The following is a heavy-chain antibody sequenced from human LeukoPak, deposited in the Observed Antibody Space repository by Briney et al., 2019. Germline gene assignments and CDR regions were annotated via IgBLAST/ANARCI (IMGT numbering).Heavy chain of an antibody. CDR1: GFTVSSNY. CDR3: ARDAPTYGDYEDDAFDI. V-gene: IGHV3-53*01. Sequence: KAGGSLRLSCAASGFTVSSNYMSWVRQAPGKGLKWVSVIYSGGSTYYADSVKGRFTISRDNAKNSLYLQMNSLRAEDTAVYYCARDAPTYGDYEDDAFDIWGQGTMVTVSS. J-gene: IGHJ3*02. CDR2: IYSGGST. D-gene: IGHD4-17*01.